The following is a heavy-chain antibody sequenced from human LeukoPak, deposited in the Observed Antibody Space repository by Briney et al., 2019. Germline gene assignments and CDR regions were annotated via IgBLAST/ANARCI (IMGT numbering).Heavy chain of an antibody. CDR3: ARDQTGGYGMDV. J-gene: IGHJ6*02. CDR1: GGSISSYY. V-gene: IGHV4-30-4*08. CDR2: IYYSGST. D-gene: IGHD1-14*01. Sequence: PSETLSLTCTVSGGSISSYYWSWIRQPPGKGLEWIGYIYYSGSTYYNPSLKSRVTISVDTSKNQFSLKLSSVTAADTAVYYCARDQTGGYGMDVWGQGTTVTVSS.